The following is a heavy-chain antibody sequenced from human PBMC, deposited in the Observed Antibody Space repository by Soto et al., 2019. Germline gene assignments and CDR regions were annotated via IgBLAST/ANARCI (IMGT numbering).Heavy chain of an antibody. D-gene: IGHD1-26*01. V-gene: IGHV3-53*01. CDR1: GFTVSSNY. J-gene: IGHJ4*02. Sequence: PGGSLRLSCAASGFTVSSNYMSWVRQAPGKGLEWVSVIYSGGSTYYADSVKGRFTISRDNSKNTLYLQMNSLRAEDTAVYYCARGQNTTPHLYAYYFDYWGQGTLVTVSS. CDR2: IYSGGST. CDR3: ARGQNTTPHLYAYYFDY.